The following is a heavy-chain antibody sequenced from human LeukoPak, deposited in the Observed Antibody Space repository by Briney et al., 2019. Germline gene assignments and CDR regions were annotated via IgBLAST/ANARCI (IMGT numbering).Heavy chain of an antibody. CDR3: ARDAHSSSWYFDY. D-gene: IGHD6-13*01. V-gene: IGHV1-2*02. Sequence: ASVKVSCKASGYTFTGYYMHWVRQAPGQGLEWMGWINPNSGGTNYAQKFQGRATMTRDTSISTAYMELSRLGSDDTAVYYYARDAHSSSWYFDYWGQGTLVTVSS. CDR1: GYTFTGYY. CDR2: INPNSGGT. J-gene: IGHJ4*02.